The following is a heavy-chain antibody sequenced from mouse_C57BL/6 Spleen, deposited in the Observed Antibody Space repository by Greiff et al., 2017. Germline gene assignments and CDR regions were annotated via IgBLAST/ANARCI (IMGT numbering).Heavy chain of an antibody. J-gene: IGHJ3*01. CDR1: GYTFTDYY. D-gene: IGHD2-1*01. Sequence: EVKLVESGPELVKPGASVKISCKASGYTFTDYYMNWVKQSHGKSLEWIGDINPNNGGTSYNQKFKGKATLTVDKSSSTAYMELRSLTSEDSAVYYCARSYYGNYGGFAYWGQGTLVTVSA. V-gene: IGHV1-26*01. CDR2: INPNNGGT. CDR3: ARSYYGNYGGFAY.